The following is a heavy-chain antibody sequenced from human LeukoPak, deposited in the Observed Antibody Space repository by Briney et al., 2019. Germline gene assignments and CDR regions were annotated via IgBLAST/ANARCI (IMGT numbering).Heavy chain of an antibody. CDR2: IRQDGSQT. D-gene: IGHD1-26*01. Sequence: GGSLRLSCAASGFSFSSNWMIWVRQAPGKGLEWVANIRQDGSQTYHVVSVRGRFTISRDNAKDSLYLQMNSPRAEDTAVYYCARGKGVSYPDYWGQGTLVTVSS. J-gene: IGHJ4*02. CDR3: ARGKGVSYPDY. CDR1: GFSFSSNW. V-gene: IGHV3-7*01.